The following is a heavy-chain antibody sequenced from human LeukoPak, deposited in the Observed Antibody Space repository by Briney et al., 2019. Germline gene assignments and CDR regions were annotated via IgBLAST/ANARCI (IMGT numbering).Heavy chain of an antibody. CDR3: ARESYGGYDY. V-gene: IGHV3-13*04. J-gene: IGHJ4*02. Sequence: GGSLRLSCAASGFTFSSYDMHLARHATGKGLEWVSAIGTAGDTYYPGSVKGRFTISRENAKNSLYLQMNSLRAGDTAVYYCARESYGGYDYWGQGTLVTVSS. CDR1: GFTFSSYD. CDR2: IGTAGDT. D-gene: IGHD5-12*01.